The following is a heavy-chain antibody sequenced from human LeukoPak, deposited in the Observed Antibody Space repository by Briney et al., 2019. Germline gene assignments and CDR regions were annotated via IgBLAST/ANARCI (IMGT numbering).Heavy chain of an antibody. J-gene: IGHJ4*02. CDR3: ARQQYCSSTSCYLYDY. Sequence: PSETLSLTCTVSGGSISSSSYYWGWIRQPPGKGLEWFGSIYYSGSTYYNPSLKSQVTISVDTSKNQFSLKLSSVTAADTAVYYCARQQYCSSTSCYLYDYWGQGTLVTVSS. D-gene: IGHD2-2*01. CDR1: GGSISSSSYY. CDR2: IYYSGST. V-gene: IGHV4-39*01.